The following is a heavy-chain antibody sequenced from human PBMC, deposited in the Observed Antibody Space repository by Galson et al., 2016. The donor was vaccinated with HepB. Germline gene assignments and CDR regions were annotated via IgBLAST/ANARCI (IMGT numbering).Heavy chain of an antibody. CDR1: GFSFSSYS. CDR2: ISSRSSYI. CDR3: AREPGADV. J-gene: IGHJ6*02. D-gene: IGHD1-26*01. V-gene: IGHV3-21*04. Sequence: SLRLSCAASGFSFSSYSMNWVRQAPGKGLEWVSSISSRSSYIYYADSLKGRFTISRDNAKNSLYLQMNSLSVDDTAVYFCAREPGADVWGQGTTVIVSS.